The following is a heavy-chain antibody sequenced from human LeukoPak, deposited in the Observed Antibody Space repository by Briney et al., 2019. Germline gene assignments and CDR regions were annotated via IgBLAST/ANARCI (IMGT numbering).Heavy chain of an antibody. J-gene: IGHJ4*02. CDR3: ARHGGGGESYPRVFDY. Sequence: PSETLSLTCTVSGGSISGYYWSWIRQPPGKGLEWIGYIYYSGSTNYNPSLKSRLTISVDTPKNLVSLKLSSVTAADTAVYYCARHGGGGESYPRVFDYWGQGTLVTVSS. CDR1: GGSISGYY. D-gene: IGHD1-26*01. V-gene: IGHV4-59*08. CDR2: IYYSGST.